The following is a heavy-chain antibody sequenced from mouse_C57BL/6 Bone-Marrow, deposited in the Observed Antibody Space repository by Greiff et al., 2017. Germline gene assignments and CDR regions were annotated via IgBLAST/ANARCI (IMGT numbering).Heavy chain of an antibody. J-gene: IGHJ4*01. CDR3: VRAYYSNSYAMDY. V-gene: IGHV10-1*01. Sequence: DVKLVESGGGLVQPKGSLKLSCAASGFSFNTYAMNWVRQAPGKGLEWVARIRSKSNNYATYYADSVKDRFTISRDDSESMLYLQMNNLKTEDTAMYYCVRAYYSNSYAMDYWGQGTSVTVSS. D-gene: IGHD2-5*01. CDR1: GFSFNTYA. CDR2: IRSKSNNYAT.